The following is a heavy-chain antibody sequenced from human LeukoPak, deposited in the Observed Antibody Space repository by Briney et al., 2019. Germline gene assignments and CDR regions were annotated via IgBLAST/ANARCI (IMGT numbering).Heavy chain of an antibody. CDR2: ISGSDGST. D-gene: IGHD1-26*01. Sequence: GGSLRLSCAASGFTFSSYAMSWVRQAPGKGLEWVSAISGSDGSTYYADSVKGRFTISRDNSKNTLYLQMNSLRAEDTAVYYCARKWGATTGDYWGQGTLVTVSS. CDR1: GFTFSSYA. J-gene: IGHJ4*02. V-gene: IGHV3-23*01. CDR3: ARKWGATTGDY.